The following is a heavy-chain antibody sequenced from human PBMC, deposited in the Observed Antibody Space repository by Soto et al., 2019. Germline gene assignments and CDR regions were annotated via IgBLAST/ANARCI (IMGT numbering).Heavy chain of an antibody. CDR3: ARGGRGLRGAFDV. CDR1: GFTFSSFA. CDR2: ISFNGLSQ. J-gene: IGHJ3*01. Sequence: QELLVESGGGVVQPGKSLRLSCAASGFTFSSFAMHWVRQAPGKGLEWVSVISFNGLSQFYPDSIRGRVTISRDNSKNTLYLQLDSLGPDDTAVYYCARGGRGLRGAFDVWGQGTEVSVS. V-gene: IGHV3-30*03. D-gene: IGHD3-16*01.